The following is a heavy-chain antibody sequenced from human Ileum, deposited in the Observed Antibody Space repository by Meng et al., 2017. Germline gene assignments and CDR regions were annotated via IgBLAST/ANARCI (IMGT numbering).Heavy chain of an antibody. CDR3: ATSNDRDVYYLGY. Sequence: QVHLPEPGPRLVKPSGSLSLTCAVSGTWWSWVRQPPGKGLEWIGEIFQSGRTNYNPSLKSRVTISIDKSKSQISLQLSAVTAADTAVYSCATSNDRDVYYLGYWGQGTLVTVSS. J-gene: IGHJ4*02. V-gene: IGHV4-4*02. D-gene: IGHD3-22*01. CDR1: GTW. CDR2: IFQSGRT.